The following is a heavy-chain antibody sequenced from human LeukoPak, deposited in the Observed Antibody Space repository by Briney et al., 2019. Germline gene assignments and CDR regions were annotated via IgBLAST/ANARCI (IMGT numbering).Heavy chain of an antibody. D-gene: IGHD3-10*01. CDR2: ISESGST. V-gene: IGHV4-59*13. CDR1: GVSISSYS. J-gene: IGHJ4*02. Sequence: AAETLSLPCTVSGVSISSYSWCWLREPPEKGLEWIGYISESGSTIYNPSLKSRLTMSVDTSTSHFSLKLSSVTAADTAMYYCAGGLGPNQRVDYWGQGTLVTVSS. CDR3: AGGLGPNQRVDY.